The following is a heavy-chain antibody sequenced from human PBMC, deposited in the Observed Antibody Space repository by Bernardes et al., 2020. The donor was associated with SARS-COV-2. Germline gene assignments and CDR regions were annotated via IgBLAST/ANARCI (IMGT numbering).Heavy chain of an antibody. V-gene: IGHV3-30*18. Sequence: GGSLRLSCAASGFTFSSYGMHWVRQAPGKGLEWVAVISYDGSNKYYADSVKGRFTISRDNSKNTLYLQMNSLRAEDTAVYYCAKGPWFGDPSHYYYGMDVWGQGTTVTVSS. CDR1: GFTFSSYG. CDR3: AKGPWFGDPSHYYYGMDV. CDR2: ISYDGSNK. J-gene: IGHJ6*02. D-gene: IGHD3-10*01.